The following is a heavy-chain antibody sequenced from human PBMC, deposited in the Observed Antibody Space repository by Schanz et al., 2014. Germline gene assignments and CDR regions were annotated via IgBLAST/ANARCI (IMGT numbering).Heavy chain of an antibody. J-gene: IGHJ6*02. Sequence: QVQLQESGPGLVKPSETLSLTCTVSGGSISSYYWSWIRQPPGKGLEWIGYIYYTASTNYNPSLRSRVTISADPSKNQFSLKLTSVTAADSAVYFCTRGNALDVWGQGTTVTVSS. D-gene: IGHD1-1*01. V-gene: IGHV4-59*01. CDR2: IYYTAST. CDR3: TRGNALDV. CDR1: GGSISSYY.